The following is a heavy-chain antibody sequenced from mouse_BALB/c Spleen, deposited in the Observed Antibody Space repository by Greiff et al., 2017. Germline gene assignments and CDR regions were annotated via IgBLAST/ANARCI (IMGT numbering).Heavy chain of an antibody. CDR2: IYPGDGDT. Sequence: QVQLQQSGAELVRPGSSVKISCKASGYAFSSYWMNWVKQRPGQGLEWIGQIYPGDGDTNYNGKFKGKATLTADKSSSAAYMQLSSLTSEDSAVYFCARGYYYGSSYAMDYWGQGTSVTVSS. CDR1: GYAFSSYW. V-gene: IGHV1-80*01. D-gene: IGHD1-1*01. CDR3: ARGYYYGSSYAMDY. J-gene: IGHJ4*01.